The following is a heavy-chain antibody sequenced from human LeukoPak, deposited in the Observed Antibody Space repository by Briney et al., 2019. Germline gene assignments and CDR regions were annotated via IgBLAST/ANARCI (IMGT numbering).Heavy chain of an antibody. V-gene: IGHV3-53*01. J-gene: IGHJ4*02. CDR2: IYSGGST. CDR3: AREISDSSRWYGGFDY. Sequence: PGGSLRLSCAASGFRVTSNYMSWVRQAPGKGLEWVSVIYSGGSTYYADSAKGRFILSRDDYKNTLSLQISNLRAEDTAVYFCAREISDSSRWYGGFDYWGQGTLVIVSS. CDR1: GFRVTSNY. D-gene: IGHD6-13*01.